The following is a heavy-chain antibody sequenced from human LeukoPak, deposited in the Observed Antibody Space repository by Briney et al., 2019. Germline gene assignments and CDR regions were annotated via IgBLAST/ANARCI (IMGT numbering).Heavy chain of an antibody. D-gene: IGHD5-18*01. J-gene: IGHJ6*04. CDR1: GFTFSSYW. CDR2: INSDGSST. Sequence: PGGSLRLSCAASGFTFSSYWMHWVRHAPGKGLVWVSRINSDGSSTSYADSVKGRFTISRDNAKNTLYLQMNSLRVEDTAVYYCARANPYSYGKYYYYYGMDVWGKGTTVTVSS. CDR3: ARANPYSYGKYYYYYGMDV. V-gene: IGHV3-74*01.